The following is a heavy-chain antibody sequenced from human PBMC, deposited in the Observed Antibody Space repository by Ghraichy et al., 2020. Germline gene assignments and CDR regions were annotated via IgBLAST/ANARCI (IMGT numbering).Heavy chain of an antibody. CDR2: IYYSGST. Sequence: SETLSLTCTVSGGSISSYYWSWIRQPPGKGLEWIGYIYYSGSTNYNPSLKSRVTISVDTSKNQFSLKLSSVTAADTAVYYCARAPQEVFDAVPFDPWGQGTLVTVSS. CDR1: GGSISSYY. D-gene: IGHD1-14*01. CDR3: ARAPQEVFDAVPFDP. V-gene: IGHV4-59*01. J-gene: IGHJ5*02.